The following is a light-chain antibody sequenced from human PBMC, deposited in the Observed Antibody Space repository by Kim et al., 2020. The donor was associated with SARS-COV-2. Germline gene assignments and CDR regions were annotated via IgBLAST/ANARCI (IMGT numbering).Light chain of an antibody. Sequence: DIQLTQSPSTLSASVGDRITITCRASQDIHKWLAWFQQKPGKAPKLLISEASSLKSGVPSMFSGSGFGTHFTLTISSLQPDDCATYSCQQYVSPSRTFFQGPKLEI. CDR2: EAS. CDR3: QQYVSPSRT. V-gene: IGKV1-5*01. J-gene: IGKJ2*01. CDR1: QDIHKW.